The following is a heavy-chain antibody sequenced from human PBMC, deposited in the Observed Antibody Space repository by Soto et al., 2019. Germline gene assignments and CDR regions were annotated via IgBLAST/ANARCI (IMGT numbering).Heavy chain of an antibody. CDR1: GYSFTSAA. CDR3: ARATRVVVVPADKMGFDP. CDR2: ISAYNGNT. Sequence: SAPVSCKDSGYSFTSAAISLVRQGRLQGLEWMGCISAYNGNTNYAQKLQGRVTMTTDTSTSPAYMEVRSLRSGDTAVYYCARATRVVVVPADKMGFDPWGQGTMVTVTS. D-gene: IGHD2-2*01. J-gene: IGHJ5*02. V-gene: IGHV1-18*01.